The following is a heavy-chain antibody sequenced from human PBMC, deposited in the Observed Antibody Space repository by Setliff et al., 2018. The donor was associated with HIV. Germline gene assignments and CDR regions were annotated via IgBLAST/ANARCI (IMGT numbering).Heavy chain of an antibody. J-gene: IGHJ3*02. Sequence: ASVKVSCKASGYTFTSVYTHWVRQAPGQGLEWMGWINPNSGGTNYAQKFQGRVTMTRDTSISTTYMELSRLRSDDTAVYYCARDPGYKSTWYGVFDIWGQGTMVTVSS. V-gene: IGHV1-2*02. D-gene: IGHD6-13*01. CDR3: ARDPGYKSTWYGVFDI. CDR2: INPNSGGT. CDR1: GYTFTSVY.